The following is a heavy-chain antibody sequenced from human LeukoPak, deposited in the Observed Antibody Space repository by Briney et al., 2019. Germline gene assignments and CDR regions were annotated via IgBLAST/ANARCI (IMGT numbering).Heavy chain of an antibody. Sequence: ASVKVSCKASGYTFTGYYMHWVRQAPGQGLEWMGWINPNSGGTNYAQKFQGRVTMTRDTSISTAYKELSRLRSDDTAVYYCAREYYDFWSGRDRNYMDVWGKGTTVTVSS. D-gene: IGHD3-3*01. CDR3: AREYYDFWSGRDRNYMDV. CDR1: GYTFTGYY. V-gene: IGHV1-2*02. CDR2: INPNSGGT. J-gene: IGHJ6*03.